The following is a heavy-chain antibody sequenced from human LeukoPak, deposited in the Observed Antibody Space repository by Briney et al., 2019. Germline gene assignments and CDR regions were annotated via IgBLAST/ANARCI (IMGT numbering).Heavy chain of an antibody. Sequence: GGSLRLSCAASGFTFRSYCMHWVRQAPGKGLVWVSRINSDGSSTSADSVKGRFTISRDNAKNTLYLQMNSLRVEDTAVYYCVRDHGSGSFNYYFDYWGQGTLVTVSS. V-gene: IGHV3-74*01. CDR2: INSDGSST. D-gene: IGHD3-10*01. CDR1: GFTFRSYC. J-gene: IGHJ4*02. CDR3: VRDHGSGSFNYYFDY.